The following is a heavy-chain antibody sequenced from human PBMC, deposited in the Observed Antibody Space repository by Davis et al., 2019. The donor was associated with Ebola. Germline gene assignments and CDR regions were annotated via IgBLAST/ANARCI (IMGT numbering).Heavy chain of an antibody. V-gene: IGHV3-21*04. J-gene: IGHJ4*02. CDR3: AKRTAGSQAFVDY. CDR1: GFTFSSYS. D-gene: IGHD1-1*01. CDR2: SSSSSSYI. Sequence: GESLKISCAASGFTFSSYSMHWVRQAPGKGLEWVSSSSSSSSYIYYADSVKGRFTISRDNSKNTVFLQMTSLRAEDTAVYYCAKRTAGSQAFVDYWGQGTLVTVSS.